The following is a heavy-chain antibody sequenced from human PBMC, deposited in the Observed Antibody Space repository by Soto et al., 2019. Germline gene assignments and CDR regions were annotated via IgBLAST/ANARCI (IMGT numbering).Heavy chain of an antibody. CDR2: ISNDGSDI. Sequence: GGSLRLSCAASGFNFSTFGMNRVRQAPGKGLEWVAIISNDGSDINYADSVRGRFTISRDTSRNTLHLQMNSLRAEDTAVYYCAKNRAPRPFYYHGLDLWGQGTTVTVSS. J-gene: IGHJ6*02. V-gene: IGHV3-30*18. CDR3: AKNRAPRPFYYHGLDL. CDR1: GFNFSTFG.